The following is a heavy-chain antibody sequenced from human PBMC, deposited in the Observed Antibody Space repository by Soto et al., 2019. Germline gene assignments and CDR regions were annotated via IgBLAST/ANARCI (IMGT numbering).Heavy chain of an antibody. CDR2: ISSSGSTI. CDR3: ARDLYKPLVRNGIDV. D-gene: IGHD6-6*01. Sequence: PGGSLRLSCAASGFTFSDYYMSWIRQAPGKGLEWVSYISSSGSTIYYADSVKGRFTISRDNAKNSLYLQMNSLRAEDTAVYYCARDLYKPLVRNGIDVWGQGTPVTVSS. J-gene: IGHJ6*02. CDR1: GFTFSDYY. V-gene: IGHV3-11*01.